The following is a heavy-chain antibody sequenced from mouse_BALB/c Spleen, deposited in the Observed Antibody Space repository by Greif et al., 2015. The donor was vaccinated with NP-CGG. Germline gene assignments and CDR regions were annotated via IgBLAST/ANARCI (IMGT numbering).Heavy chain of an antibody. V-gene: IGHV5-6*01. Sequence: EVQGVESGGDLVKPGGSLKLSCAASGFTFSSYGMSWVRQTPDKRLEWVATISSGGSYTYYPDSVKGRFTISRDNAKNTLYLQMSSLKSEDTAMYYCARHPDYYGTRSYWYFDVWGAGSTVTVSS. J-gene: IGHJ1*01. CDR3: ARHPDYYGTRSYWYFDV. CDR2: ISSGGSYT. D-gene: IGHD1-1*01. CDR1: GFTFSSYG.